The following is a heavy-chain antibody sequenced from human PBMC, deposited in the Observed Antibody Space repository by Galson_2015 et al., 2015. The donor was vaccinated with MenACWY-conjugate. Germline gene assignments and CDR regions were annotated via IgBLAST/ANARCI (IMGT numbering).Heavy chain of an antibody. J-gene: IGHJ4*02. CDR2: IIPIFGTA. CDR3: ASFSDCTNGVCYAENFDY. Sequence: SVKVSCKASGGTFSSYAISWVRQAPGQGLEWMGGIIPIFGTANYAQKFQGRVTITADESTSTAYMELSSLRSEDTAVYYCASFSDCTNGVCYAENFDYWGQGTLVTVSS. CDR1: GGTFSSYA. D-gene: IGHD2-8*01. V-gene: IGHV1-69*13.